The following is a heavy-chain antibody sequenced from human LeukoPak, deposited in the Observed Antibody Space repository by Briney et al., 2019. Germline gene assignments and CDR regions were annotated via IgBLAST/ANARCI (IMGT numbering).Heavy chain of an antibody. Sequence: PGGSLRLSCAASGFTFRSSSMNWVRQAPGKGLEWVSSISSSSSYIYYADSVKGRFTISRDNAKNTLYLQMNSLRAEDTAVYYCARGDSSSWYYYYYYMDVWGKGTTVTVSS. J-gene: IGHJ6*03. CDR1: GFTFRSSS. D-gene: IGHD6-13*01. CDR2: ISSSSSYI. V-gene: IGHV3-21*01. CDR3: ARGDSSSWYYYYYYMDV.